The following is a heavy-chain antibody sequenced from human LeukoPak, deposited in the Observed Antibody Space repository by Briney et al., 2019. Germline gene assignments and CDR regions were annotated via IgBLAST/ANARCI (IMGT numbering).Heavy chain of an antibody. V-gene: IGHV3-66*01. D-gene: IGHD3-10*01. CDR3: ARDELSLMVRGVIGAFDI. CDR2: IFSGGST. J-gene: IGHJ3*02. Sequence: PGGSLRLSCAASGFTVSNNHMIWVRQAPGKGLEWVSVIFSGGSTYFADSVKGRFTISRDNAKNSLYLQMNSLRDEDTAVYYCARDELSLMVRGVIGAFDIWGQGTMVTVSS. CDR1: GFTVSNNH.